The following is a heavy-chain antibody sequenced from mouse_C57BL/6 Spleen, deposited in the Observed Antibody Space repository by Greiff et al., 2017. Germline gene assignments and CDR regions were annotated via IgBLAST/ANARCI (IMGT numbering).Heavy chain of an antibody. V-gene: IGHV1-19*01. CDR1: GYTFTDYY. CDR3: EGYDGYLWFAY. Sequence: DVKLQESGPVLVKPGASVKMSCKASGYTFTDYYMNWVKQSHGKSLEWIGVINPYNGGTSYNQKFKGKATLTVDKSSSTAYMELNSLTSEDSAVYYCEGYDGYLWFAYWGQGTLVTVSA. J-gene: IGHJ3*01. CDR2: INPYNGGT. D-gene: IGHD2-3*01.